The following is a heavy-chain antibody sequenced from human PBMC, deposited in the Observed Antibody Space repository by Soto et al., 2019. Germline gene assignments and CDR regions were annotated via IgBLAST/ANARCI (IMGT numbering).Heavy chain of an antibody. CDR2: IYYGGST. V-gene: IGHV4-39*01. Sequence: PSETLSLTCTVSGASISSSSYYWGWIRQSPGKGLEWIGTIYYGGSTSYNPSLKSRVTISVDTSKNQFSLKLSSVTAADTALYYCARRSSSGWFYDYWGQGTLVTVSS. J-gene: IGHJ4*02. D-gene: IGHD6-13*01. CDR3: ARRSSSGWFYDY. CDR1: GASISSSSYY.